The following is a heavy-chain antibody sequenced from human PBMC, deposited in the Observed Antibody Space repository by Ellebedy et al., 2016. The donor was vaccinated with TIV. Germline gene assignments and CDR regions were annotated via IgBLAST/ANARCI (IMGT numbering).Heavy chain of an antibody. CDR3: ARDPDSGYGKDY. D-gene: IGHD5-12*01. V-gene: IGHV3-48*04. CDR1: GFTFSSYS. Sequence: GESLKISCAASGFTFSSYSMNWVRQAPGRGLEWVSYIRSSGSIIYYADSVRGRFPISRDNAKNSLDLQMNSLRADDTAIYYCARDPDSGYGKDYWGQGTLVTVSS. CDR2: IRSSGSII. J-gene: IGHJ4*02.